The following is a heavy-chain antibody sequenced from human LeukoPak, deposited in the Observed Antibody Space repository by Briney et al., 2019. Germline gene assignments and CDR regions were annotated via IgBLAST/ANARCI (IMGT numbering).Heavy chain of an antibody. CDR1: GFTVSSNY. CDR3: AKSDCSSTSCYPTGY. D-gene: IGHD2-2*01. V-gene: IGHV3-53*01. CDR2: IYSGGSI. Sequence: GGSLRLSCAASGFTVSSNYMSWVRQAPGKGLEWVSVIYSGGSIYYADSVKGRFTISRDNSKNTLYLQMNSLRAEDTAVYYCAKSDCSSTSCYPTGYWGQGTLVTVSS. J-gene: IGHJ4*02.